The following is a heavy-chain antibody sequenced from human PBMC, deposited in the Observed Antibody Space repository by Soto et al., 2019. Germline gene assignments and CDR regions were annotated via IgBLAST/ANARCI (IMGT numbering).Heavy chain of an antibody. CDR3: ARGPETDIVVVPAANDAFDI. V-gene: IGHV3-33*01. CDR2: IWYDGSNK. CDR1: GFTFRSYG. J-gene: IGHJ3*02. Sequence: QVQLVESGGGVVQPGRSLRLSCAASGFTFRSYGMHWVRQAPGKGLEWVAVIWYDGSNKYYADSVKGRFTISRDNSKNTLYLQMNSLRAEDTAVYYCARGPETDIVVVPAANDAFDIWGQGTMVTVSS. D-gene: IGHD2-2*01.